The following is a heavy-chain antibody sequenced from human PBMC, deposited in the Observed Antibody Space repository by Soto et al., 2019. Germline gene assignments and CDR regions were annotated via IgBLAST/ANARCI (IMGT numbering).Heavy chain of an antibody. J-gene: IGHJ4*02. CDR3: ARDFSYYGSGSYYRDTYYFDY. V-gene: IGHV1-2*04. CDR1: GYTFTGYY. CDR2: INPNSGGT. D-gene: IGHD3-10*01. Sequence: ASVKVSCKASGYTFTGYYMHWVRQAPGQGLEWMGWINPNSGGTNYAQKFQGWVTMTRDTSISTAYMGLSRLRSDDTAVYYCARDFSYYGSGSYYRDTYYFDYWGQGTPVTVSS.